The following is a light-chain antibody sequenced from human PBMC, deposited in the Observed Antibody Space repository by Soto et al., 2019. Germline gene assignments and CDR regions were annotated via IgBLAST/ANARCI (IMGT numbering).Light chain of an antibody. CDR1: QSISSY. CDR3: QQYKSYSRM. J-gene: IGKJ1*01. CDR2: AAS. Sequence: DIQMTQSPSPLSASLGDRVTITCRASQSISSYLNRYQQKPGKAPKLLIYAASSLQSGVPSRFSGSGSGTDFTLTISSLQPEDFATYYCQQYKSYSRMFGQGTKVDIK. V-gene: IGKV1-39*01.